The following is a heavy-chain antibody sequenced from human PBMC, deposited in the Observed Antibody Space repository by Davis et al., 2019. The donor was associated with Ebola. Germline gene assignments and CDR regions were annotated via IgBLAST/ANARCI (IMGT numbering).Heavy chain of an antibody. D-gene: IGHD6-19*01. CDR2: IYHSGST. Sequence: SEPLSLTCAVYGGSFSGYSWSWIRQPPGKGLEWIGEIYHSGSTNYNPSLKSRVTISVDKSKNQFSLKLSSVTAADTAVYYCARVASGWYMVYWGQGTLVTVSS. V-gene: IGHV4-34*01. J-gene: IGHJ4*02. CDR1: GGSFSGYS. CDR3: ARVASGWYMVY.